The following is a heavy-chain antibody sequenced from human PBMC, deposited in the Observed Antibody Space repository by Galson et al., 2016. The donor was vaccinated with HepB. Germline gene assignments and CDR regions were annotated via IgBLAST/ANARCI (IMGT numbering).Heavy chain of an antibody. J-gene: IGHJ6*02. D-gene: IGHD5-12*01. Sequence: SVKVSCKASGYSFTSYCITWVRQAPGQGLEWMGWISAYNGNTNFAQEFQGRVSMTTDTSTSTAFMELRSLRSDDTAVYYCARRPYSGHEYYYNGLGVWGQGTTVTVSS. CDR3: ARRPYSGHEYYYNGLGV. CDR1: GYSFTSYC. V-gene: IGHV1-18*01. CDR2: ISAYNGNT.